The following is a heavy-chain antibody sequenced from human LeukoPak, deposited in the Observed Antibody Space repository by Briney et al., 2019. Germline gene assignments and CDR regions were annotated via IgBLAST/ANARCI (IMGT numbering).Heavy chain of an antibody. Sequence: PSETLSLTCAVYGGSFSGYYWSWIRQPPGKGLEWIGEINHSGSTNYNPSLKSRVTISVDTSKNQFSLKLSFVTAADTAVYYCARGFSGSYGYWGKENLVSVSS. CDR2: INHSGST. J-gene: IGHJ4*02. D-gene: IGHD1-26*01. CDR3: ARGFSGSYGY. V-gene: IGHV4-34*01. CDR1: GGSFSGYY.